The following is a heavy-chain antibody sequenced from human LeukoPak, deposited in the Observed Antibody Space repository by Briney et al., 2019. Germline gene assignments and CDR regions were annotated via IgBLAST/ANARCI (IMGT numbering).Heavy chain of an antibody. V-gene: IGHV3-23*01. CDR1: GFTFSSYA. D-gene: IGHD2-2*02. Sequence: PGGSLRLSCAASGFTFSSYAMSRVRQAPGKGLEWVSAISGSGGSTYYADSVKGRFTISRDNSKNMLYLQMNSLRAEDTAVYYCAKAGYGTAIRNAFDYWGQGTLVTVSS. CDR2: ISGSGGST. J-gene: IGHJ4*02. CDR3: AKAGYGTAIRNAFDY.